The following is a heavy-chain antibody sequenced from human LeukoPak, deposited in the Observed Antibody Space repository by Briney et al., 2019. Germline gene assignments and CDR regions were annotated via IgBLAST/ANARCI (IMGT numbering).Heavy chain of an antibody. J-gene: IGHJ6*02. V-gene: IGHV1-69*02. CDR2: IIPILGIA. CDR3: ARGPEPTADYYYGMDV. CDR1: GGTFTSNT. Sequence: GASVKVSCKASGGTFTSNTISWVRQAPGQGLEWMGGIIPILGIANYAQKFQGRVTITADKSTSTAYMELSSLRSEDTAVYYCARGPEPTADYYYGMDVWGQGTTVTVSS.